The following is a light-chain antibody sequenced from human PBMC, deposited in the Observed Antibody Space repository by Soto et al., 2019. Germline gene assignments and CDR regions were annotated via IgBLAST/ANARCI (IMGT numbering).Light chain of an antibody. Sequence: DIQMTQSPSTLSGKVGDRVTITCRASQTISSWLAWYQQKPGKAPKLLIYKASTLKSGVPSRFSGSGSGTEFTLTISSLQPDDFATYYCQLYTSYSEAFGQGTKVDIK. CDR1: QTISSW. CDR2: KAS. V-gene: IGKV1-5*03. CDR3: QLYTSYSEA. J-gene: IGKJ1*01.